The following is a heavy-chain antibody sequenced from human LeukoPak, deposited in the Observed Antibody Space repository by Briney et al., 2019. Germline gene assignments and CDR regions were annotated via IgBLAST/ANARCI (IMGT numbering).Heavy chain of an antibody. CDR2: VTASAGNT. J-gene: IGHJ6*02. V-gene: IGHV3-23*01. CDR1: GFTFSSYA. Sequence: GGSLRLSCAASGFTFSSYAMSWVRQAPGKGLEWASAVTASAGNTYYADSVKGRFTISRDNSKNTLYLQVTSLRAEDTAVYYCAKGDYYGSGSFFKNGMDVWGQGTTVTVSS. D-gene: IGHD3-10*01. CDR3: AKGDYYGSGSFFKNGMDV.